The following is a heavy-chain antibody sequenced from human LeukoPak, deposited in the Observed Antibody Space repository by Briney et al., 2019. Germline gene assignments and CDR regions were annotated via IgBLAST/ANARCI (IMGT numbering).Heavy chain of an antibody. J-gene: IGHJ4*02. V-gene: IGHV4-39*07. CDR1: GGSISSSSYY. CDR3: TRGAGWYNY. D-gene: IGHD6-19*01. Sequence: EPSETLSLTCTVSGGSISSSSYYWGWIRQPPGKGLEWIGSIYYSGSTYYNPSLKSRVTISVDTSKNQFSLKLSSVTAADTAVYYCTRGAGWYNYWGQGILVTVSS. CDR2: IYYSGST.